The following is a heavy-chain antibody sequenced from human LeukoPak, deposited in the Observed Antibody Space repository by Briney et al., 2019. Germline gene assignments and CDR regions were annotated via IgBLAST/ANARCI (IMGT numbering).Heavy chain of an antibody. CDR1: GGSISSYY. D-gene: IGHD2-2*01. J-gene: IGHJ6*03. CDR2: NYSSGST. Sequence: SETLSLTCTVSGGSISSYYWSWIRQPAGKGLEWIGRNYSSGSTNYNPSLKSRVTMSVDTSKNQFSLKLSSVTAADTAVYYCARDVVVPATANYYHYYYYMDVWGKGTAVTVSS. CDR3: ARDVVVPATANYYHYYYYMDV. V-gene: IGHV4-4*07.